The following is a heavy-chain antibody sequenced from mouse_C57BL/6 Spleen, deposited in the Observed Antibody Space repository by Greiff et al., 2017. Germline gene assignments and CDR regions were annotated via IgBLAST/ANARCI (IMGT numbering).Heavy chain of an antibody. CDR2: IRNKANGYTT. Sequence: EVKLMESGGGLVQPGGSLSLSCAASGFTFTDYYMSWVRQPPGKALEWLGFIRNKANGYTTEYSASVKGRFTISRDNSQSILYLQMNALRAEDSATYYCARYGGFAYWGQGTLVTVSA. CDR1: GFTFTDYY. J-gene: IGHJ3*01. CDR3: ARYGGFAY. V-gene: IGHV7-3*01.